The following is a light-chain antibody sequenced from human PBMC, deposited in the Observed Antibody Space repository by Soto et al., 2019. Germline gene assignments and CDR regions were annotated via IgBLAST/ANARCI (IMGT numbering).Light chain of an antibody. CDR1: QSVSSSY. J-gene: IGKJ4*01. Sequence: VVLTQSPATLSLSPGERATLSCRASQSVSSSYLAWYQQKPGQAPRLLIYGASSRATGIPDGFSGGGSGTDFTLTISRLEPEDFAVYYCQQFSSYPLTFGGGTKV. CDR2: GAS. V-gene: IGKV3-20*01. CDR3: QQFSSYPLT.